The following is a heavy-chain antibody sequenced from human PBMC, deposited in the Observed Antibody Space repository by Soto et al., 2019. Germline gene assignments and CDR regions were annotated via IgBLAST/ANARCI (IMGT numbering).Heavy chain of an antibody. CDR2: ISYDGSNK. Sequence: QVQLVESGGGVVQPGRSLRLSCAASGFTFSSYGMHWVRQAPGKGLEWVAVISYDGSNKYYADSVKGRFTISRDNSKNTLYLQMNSLRAEDTAVYYCAKDGSGYYPYFDYWGQGTLVTVSS. CDR3: AKDGSGYYPYFDY. CDR1: GFTFSSYG. D-gene: IGHD3-22*01. J-gene: IGHJ4*02. V-gene: IGHV3-30*18.